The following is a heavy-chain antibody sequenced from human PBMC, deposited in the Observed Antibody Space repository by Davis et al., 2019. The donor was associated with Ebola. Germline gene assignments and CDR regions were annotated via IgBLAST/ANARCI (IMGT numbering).Heavy chain of an antibody. CDR2: INHSGST. D-gene: IGHD3-16*02. J-gene: IGHJ4*02. CDR3: ARATYDYIWGSYRRDFDY. CDR1: GGSFSGYY. V-gene: IGHV4-34*01. Sequence: PSETLSLTCAVYGGSFSGYYWSWIRQPPGKGLEWIGEINHSGSTNYNPSLKSRVTISVDTSKNQFSLKLGSVTAADTAVYYCARATYDYIWGSYRRDFDYWGQGTLVTVSS.